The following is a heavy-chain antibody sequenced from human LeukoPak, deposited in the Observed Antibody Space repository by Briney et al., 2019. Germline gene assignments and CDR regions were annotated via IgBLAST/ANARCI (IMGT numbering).Heavy chain of an antibody. CDR2: ISWDGGST. Sequence: GGSLRLSCAASGFTFDDYTMHWVRQAPGKGLEWVSLISWDGGSTYYADSVKGRSTISRDNSKNSLYLQMNSLRTEDTALYYCAKESGFGEYYFDYWGQGTLVTVSS. CDR1: GFTFDDYT. CDR3: AKESGFGEYYFDY. V-gene: IGHV3-43*01. D-gene: IGHD3-10*01. J-gene: IGHJ4*02.